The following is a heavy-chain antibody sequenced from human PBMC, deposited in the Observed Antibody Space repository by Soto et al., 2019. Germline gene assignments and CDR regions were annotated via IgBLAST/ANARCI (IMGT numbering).Heavy chain of an antibody. V-gene: IGHV3-15*07. CDR3: TTDRDGVCYN. Sequence: GGAPRLSCATPGFSFRKAPVKWVRPAPGKGLEWVGGIKSKTDGGTTDYAAPVKGRFTISRDDSKNTLYLKMNSLKPEDTAVYYCTTDRDGVCYNWGQGTLVTVSS. CDR2: IKSKTDGGTT. CDR1: GFSFRKAP. J-gene: IGHJ4*02. D-gene: IGHD2-8*01.